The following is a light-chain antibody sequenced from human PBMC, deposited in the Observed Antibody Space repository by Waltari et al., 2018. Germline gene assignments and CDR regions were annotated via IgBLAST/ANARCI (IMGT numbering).Light chain of an antibody. J-gene: IGKJ4*01. V-gene: IGKV4-1*01. CDR1: QSVLYSSNNKNY. CDR3: QQYYSSPLT. Sequence: DIVMTQSPDSLAVSLGERATINCKSSQSVLYSSNNKNYLAWYQQKPRQPPKLLIYWASTRESGVPDRFSGSGSGTDFTLPISSLQAEDVAVYYCQQYYSSPLTFGGGTKVEIK. CDR2: WAS.